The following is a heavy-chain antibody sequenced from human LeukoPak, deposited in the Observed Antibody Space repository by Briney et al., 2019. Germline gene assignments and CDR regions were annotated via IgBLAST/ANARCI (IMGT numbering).Heavy chain of an antibody. CDR1: GFTFDDYG. Sequence: GGSLRLSCAASGFTFDDYGMSWVRQAPGKGLEWVSGINWNGGSTGYADSVKGRFTISRDNAKNSLYLQMNSLRAEDTALYYCARDVLLWFGETRNYDMDVWGQGTTVTVSS. CDR2: INWNGGST. V-gene: IGHV3-20*04. CDR3: ARDVLLWFGETRNYDMDV. D-gene: IGHD3-10*01. J-gene: IGHJ6*02.